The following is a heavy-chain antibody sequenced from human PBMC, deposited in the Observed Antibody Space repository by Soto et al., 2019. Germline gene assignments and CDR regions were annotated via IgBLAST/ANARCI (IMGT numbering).Heavy chain of an antibody. CDR1: VFNFNNSA. CDR2: ISSSGGTT. J-gene: IGHJ4*02. V-gene: IGHV3-23*01. Sequence: PGWSXRLSCSASVFNFNNSAIVWFRHAPGERLEWVSFISSSGGTTYYADSVKGRFTISSYNSRNTVSLQMNNMGAEDKEIYYCGTFMPLTGKGCRRAYEHWGKGNRVTLYS. CDR3: GTFMPLTGKGCRRAYEH. D-gene: IGHD3-9*01.